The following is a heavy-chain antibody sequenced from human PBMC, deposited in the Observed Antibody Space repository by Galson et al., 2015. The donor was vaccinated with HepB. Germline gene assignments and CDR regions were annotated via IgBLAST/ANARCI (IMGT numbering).Heavy chain of an antibody. D-gene: IGHD3-22*01. V-gene: IGHV1-18*04. Sequence: SVKVSCKASGYTFTSYGISWVRQAPGQGLEWMGWISAYNGNTNYAQKLQGRVTMTTDTSTSTAYMELRSLRSDDTAVYYCARNQEDTCYYDSSGSLEYFQHWGQGTLVTVSS. CDR1: GYTFTSYG. J-gene: IGHJ1*01. CDR2: ISAYNGNT. CDR3: ARNQEDTCYYDSSGSLEYFQH.